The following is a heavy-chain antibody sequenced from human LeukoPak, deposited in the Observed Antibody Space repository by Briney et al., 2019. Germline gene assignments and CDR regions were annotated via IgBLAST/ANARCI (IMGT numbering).Heavy chain of an antibody. CDR2: ISGSNSYI. J-gene: IGHJ4*02. V-gene: IGHV3-21*01. CDR3: ARALTTLTYEGY. Sequence: GGSLRLSCAASGLTFSSYTMHWIRQAPGKGLEWVSSISGSNSYIFYADSVKGRFTVSRDNAKDSLYLQMNSLRAEDTAVYYCARALTTLTYEGYWGQGTLVTVSS. CDR1: GLTFSSYT. D-gene: IGHD1-1*01.